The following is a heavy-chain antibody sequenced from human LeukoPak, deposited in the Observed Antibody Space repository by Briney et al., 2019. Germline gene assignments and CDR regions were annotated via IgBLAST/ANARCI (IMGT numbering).Heavy chain of an antibody. CDR3: VRVDF. Sequence: GGSLRLSCAASGFTFSSHWMHWVRQAPGKGLEWVSSISTGTGYIYYADSVRGRFTISRDNAKNSLYLEMNGLRAEYTAVYYCVRVDFWGQGTLVTVSS. CDR1: GFTFSSHW. CDR2: ISTGTGYI. V-gene: IGHV3-21*01. J-gene: IGHJ4*02.